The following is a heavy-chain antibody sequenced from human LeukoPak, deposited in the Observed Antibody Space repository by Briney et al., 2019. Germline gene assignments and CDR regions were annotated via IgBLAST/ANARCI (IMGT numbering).Heavy chain of an antibody. CDR2: SSYDGGTK. Sequence: PGRSLRLSCAAPGFTFSNYGMHWVRQAPGKGLEWVAVSSYDGGTKYYADSVKGRFTISRDNSKDTLYLQMISLRAEDTAVYYCAKEACGGSCYSDYFDYWGQGTLVTVSS. CDR1: GFTFSNYG. J-gene: IGHJ4*02. D-gene: IGHD2-15*01. V-gene: IGHV3-30*18. CDR3: AKEACGGSCYSDYFDY.